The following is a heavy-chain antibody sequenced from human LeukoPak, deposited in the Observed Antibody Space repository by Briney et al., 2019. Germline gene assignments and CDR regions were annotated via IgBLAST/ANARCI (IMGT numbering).Heavy chain of an antibody. CDR3: ASVEMASQLDY. J-gene: IGHJ4*02. D-gene: IGHD5-24*01. V-gene: IGHV1-69*04. CDR2: IIPVLGTP. CDR1: GGTFRNYA. Sequence: GASVKVSCKASGGTFRNYAINWVRQAPGLGLVWMGRIIPVLGTPHYAHNFQGRVTITADRSMSTGYMELSSLRSDDTAVYYCASVEMASQLDYWGQGTLVTVSS.